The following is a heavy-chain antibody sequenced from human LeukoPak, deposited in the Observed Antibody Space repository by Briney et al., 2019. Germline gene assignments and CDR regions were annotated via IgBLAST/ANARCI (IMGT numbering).Heavy chain of an antibody. CDR1: GGSISSGSYY. CDR2: IYTSGST. CDR3: ARAGGPATVEMATSNWFDP. D-gene: IGHD5-24*01. J-gene: IGHJ5*02. Sequence: PSQTLSLTCTVSGGSISSGSYYWSWIRQPAGKGLEWIGRIYTSGSTNYNPSLKSRVTISVDTSKNQFSLKLSSVTAADTAVYYCARAGGPATVEMATSNWFDPWGQGTLVTVSS. V-gene: IGHV4-61*02.